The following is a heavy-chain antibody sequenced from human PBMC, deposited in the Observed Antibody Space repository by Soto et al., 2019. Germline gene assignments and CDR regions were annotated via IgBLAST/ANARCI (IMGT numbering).Heavy chain of an antibody. V-gene: IGHV4-59*03. Sequence: SETLSLTCSVSGGSISSYFRNWLRQPPGKGLEWIGYIYDDGTTDYNPSLKSRVTILLDMSKNQFPLKLSSVTAADTAVYYCVSSRSAIYGDALDVWGQGTMVTVS. CDR3: VSSRSAIYGDALDV. CDR1: GGSISSYF. CDR2: IYDDGTT. D-gene: IGHD2-2*01. J-gene: IGHJ3*01.